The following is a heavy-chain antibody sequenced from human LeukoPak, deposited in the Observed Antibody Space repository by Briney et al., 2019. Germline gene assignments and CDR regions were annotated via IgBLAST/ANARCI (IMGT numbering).Heavy chain of an antibody. CDR1: GFTFSGHA. V-gene: IGHV3-23*01. CDR2: LSDSGRTT. J-gene: IGHJ4*02. Sequence: GGSLRLSCAVSGFTFSGHAMSWVRQAPGKGLEWVSGLSDSGRTTYYTGSVKGRFTISGDNSKNTLYLQMNSLRAEDTAIYYCAKGGSSGGSCYFDYWGQGTLVSVSS. D-gene: IGHD2-15*01. CDR3: AKGGSSGGSCYFDY.